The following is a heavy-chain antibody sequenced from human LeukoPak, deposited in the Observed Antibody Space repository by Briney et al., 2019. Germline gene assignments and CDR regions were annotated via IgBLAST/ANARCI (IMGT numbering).Heavy chain of an antibody. CDR1: GGSISSYY. V-gene: IGHV4-39*07. J-gene: IGHJ4*02. Sequence: SETLSLTCTVSGGSISSYYWGWIRQPPGKGLEWIGSIYYSGSTYYNPSLKSRVTISVDTSKNQFSLKLSSVTAADTAVYYCARDPKFRYSSSCSFDYWGQGTLVTVSS. CDR3: ARDPKFRYSSSCSFDY. CDR2: IYYSGST. D-gene: IGHD6-13*01.